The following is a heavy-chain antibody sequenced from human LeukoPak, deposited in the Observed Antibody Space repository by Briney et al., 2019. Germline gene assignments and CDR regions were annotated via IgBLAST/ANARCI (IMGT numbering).Heavy chain of an antibody. CDR1: GYTFSDYG. V-gene: IGHV1-18*01. J-gene: IGHJ4*02. Sequence: ASVKVSCKASGYTFSDYGISWVRQAPGQGLEWIGWVSAYSGNTHYAQKLKGRVTMTADTSTSTAYMELRSLRSDDTAVYYCARDWSSGWFFPHYWGQGTLVTVSS. D-gene: IGHD6-19*01. CDR2: VSAYSGNT. CDR3: ARDWSSGWFFPHY.